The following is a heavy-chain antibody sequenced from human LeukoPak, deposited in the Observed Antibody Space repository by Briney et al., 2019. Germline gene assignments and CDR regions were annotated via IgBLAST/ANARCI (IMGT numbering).Heavy chain of an antibody. D-gene: IGHD4-17*01. CDR2: IYYSGST. Sequence: PSETLSLTCTVSGGSISSSSYYWGWIRQPPGKGLEWIGSIYYSGSTYYNPSLKSQVTISVDTSKNQFSLKLSSVTAADTAVYYCARHNGLYYYYYMDVWGKGTTVTVSS. CDR1: GGSISSSSYY. CDR3: ARHNGLYYYYYMDV. J-gene: IGHJ6*03. V-gene: IGHV4-39*01.